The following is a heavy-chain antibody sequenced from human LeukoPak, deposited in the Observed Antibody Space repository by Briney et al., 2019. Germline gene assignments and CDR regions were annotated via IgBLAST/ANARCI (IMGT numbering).Heavy chain of an antibody. CDR3: ARVGYGDYDY. D-gene: IGHD4-17*01. J-gene: IGHJ4*02. Sequence: TLSLTCTVSGGSISSGGYYWSWIRQPPGKGLEWIGYIYYSGSTNYNPSLKSRVTISVDTSKNQFSLKLSSVTAADTAVYYCARVGYGDYDYWGQGTLVTVSS. CDR2: IYYSGST. CDR1: GGSISSGGYY. V-gene: IGHV4-61*08.